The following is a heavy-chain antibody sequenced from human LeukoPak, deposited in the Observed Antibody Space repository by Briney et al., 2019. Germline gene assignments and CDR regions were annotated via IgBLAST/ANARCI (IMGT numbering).Heavy chain of an antibody. J-gene: IGHJ6*02. Sequence: SETLSLTCTVSGGAISSSNYYWGWIRQAPGKGLEWIGNIYYSGDTFYNPSLKSRVTISVDTSENQFSLKLSSVTAADTAVYYCARGGYYGSGSYSYYYYGMDVWGQGTTVTVSS. CDR2: IYYSGDT. D-gene: IGHD3-10*01. CDR3: ARGGYYGSGSYSYYYYGMDV. CDR1: GGAISSSNYY. V-gene: IGHV4-39*01.